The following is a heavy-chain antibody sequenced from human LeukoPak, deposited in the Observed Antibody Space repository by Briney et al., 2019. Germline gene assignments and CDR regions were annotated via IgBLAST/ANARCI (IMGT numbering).Heavy chain of an antibody. Sequence: SETLSLTCAVYGGSFSGYYWSWIRQPPGKGLEWIGEINHSGSTNYNPSLKSRVTISVDTSKNQFSLKLSSVTAADTAVYYCAGRDIVVVPAAISFWFDPWGQGTLVTVSS. CDR2: INHSGST. V-gene: IGHV4-34*01. J-gene: IGHJ5*02. D-gene: IGHD2-2*01. CDR3: AGRDIVVVPAAISFWFDP. CDR1: GGSFSGYY.